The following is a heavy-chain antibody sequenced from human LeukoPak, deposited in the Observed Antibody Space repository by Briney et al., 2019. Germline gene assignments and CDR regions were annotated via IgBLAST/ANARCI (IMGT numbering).Heavy chain of an antibody. Sequence: SVKVSCKASGGTFSSYAISWVRQAPGQGLEWMGRIIPIFGIANYAQKFQGRVTITADKSTSTAYMELSSLRSEDTAVYYCARDYGSSGLSDYWGQGTLVTVSS. CDR2: IIPIFGIA. D-gene: IGHD3-22*01. CDR3: ARDYGSSGLSDY. CDR1: GGTFSSYA. J-gene: IGHJ4*02. V-gene: IGHV1-69*04.